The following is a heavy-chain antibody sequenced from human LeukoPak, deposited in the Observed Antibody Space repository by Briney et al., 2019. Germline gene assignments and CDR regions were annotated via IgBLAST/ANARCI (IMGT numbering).Heavy chain of an antibody. J-gene: IGHJ6*03. CDR1: GGTFSSYA. D-gene: IGHD6-13*01. Sequence: SVKVSCKASGGTFSSYAVSWVRQAPGQGLEWMGGIIPIFGTANYAQKFQGRVTITADESTSTAYMELSSLRSEDTAVYYCARDRQQLPPYYYYYYYMDVWGKGTTVTVSS. V-gene: IGHV1-69*13. CDR2: IIPIFGTA. CDR3: ARDRQQLPPYYYYYYYMDV.